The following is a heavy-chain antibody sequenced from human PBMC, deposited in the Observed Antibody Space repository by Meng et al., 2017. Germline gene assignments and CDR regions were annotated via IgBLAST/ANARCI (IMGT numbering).Heavy chain of an antibody. J-gene: IGHJ4*02. CDR1: GYSFPYDE. D-gene: IGHD6-25*01. V-gene: IGHV1-2*03. CDR2: INPKSGVT. Sequence: VQLGVEVKQLGASGKVSCKPAGYSFPYDELHWVLRAPGQGLEWMGRINPKSGVTHYAQKFQDRVTMTGVTSISTAYMEIGGQRSDDKAMYHCARDEAISAAGNLFGDYWGQGTLVTVSS. CDR3: ARDEAISAAGNLFGDY.